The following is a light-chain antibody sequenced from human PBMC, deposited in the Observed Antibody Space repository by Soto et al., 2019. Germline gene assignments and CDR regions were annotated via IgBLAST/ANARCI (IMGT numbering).Light chain of an antibody. V-gene: IGKV4-1*01. CDR1: DSVVYSTSSQSY. J-gene: IGKJ2*01. CDR3: QQYYDTPYT. Sequence: DIVMTQSPDSLAVSLGERATINCRSIDSVVYSTSSQSYLAWYQQKPGQPPKLLIYWASTRESGVPDRFSGSGSGTDFTLTISSLQAEDVAVYYCQQYYDTPYTFGQGTKVDIK. CDR2: WAS.